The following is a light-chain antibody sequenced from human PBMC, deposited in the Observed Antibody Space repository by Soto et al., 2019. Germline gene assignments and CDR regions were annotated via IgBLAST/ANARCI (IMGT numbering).Light chain of an antibody. V-gene: IGKV3-20*01. J-gene: IGKJ5*01. CDR3: QQYHNWPIT. CDR1: QSVSSSY. CDR2: GAS. Sequence: EIVLTQSLGTLSLCPGERATLSGLASQSVSSSYLAWYQQKPGQAPRLLIYGASTRATGIPARFSGSGSGTDFTLTISRLEPEDFAVYYCQQYHNWPITFGQGTRLEIK.